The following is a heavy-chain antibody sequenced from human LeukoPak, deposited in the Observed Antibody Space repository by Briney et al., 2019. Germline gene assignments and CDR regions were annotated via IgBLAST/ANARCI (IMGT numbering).Heavy chain of an antibody. CDR3: ARVDNSGSKRWFDP. V-gene: IGHV4-59*12. CDR2: IHYTEST. D-gene: IGHD3-22*01. CDR1: GGSISRYY. Sequence: SETLSLTCTVSGGSISRYYWSWVRQPPGKGLEWIGYIHYTESTYYNPSLKSRVSISVDTSKNQFSLTLTSVTAADTAIYYCARVDNSGSKRWFDPWGQGTLVTVSS. J-gene: IGHJ5*02.